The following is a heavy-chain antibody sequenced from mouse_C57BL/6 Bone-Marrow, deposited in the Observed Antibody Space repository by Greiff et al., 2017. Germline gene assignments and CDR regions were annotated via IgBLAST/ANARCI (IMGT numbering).Heavy chain of an antibody. J-gene: IGHJ4*01. V-gene: IGHV2-9-1*01. CDR3: DKCGDYYSNCYAMDY. Sequence: QVQLKQSGPGLVAPSPSLSITCTVSGFYITSYSISWVRQTPGKGLEWLGGIWTGGGTTYNAALKSRLSTSKANSKTQAVFQMHSLLTAETARYYCDKCGDYYSNCYAMDYWGQGTSVTVSS. CDR2: IWTGGGT. CDR1: GFYITSYS. D-gene: IGHD2-5*01.